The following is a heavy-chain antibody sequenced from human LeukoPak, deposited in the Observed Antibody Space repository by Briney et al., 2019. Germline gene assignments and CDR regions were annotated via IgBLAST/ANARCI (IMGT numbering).Heavy chain of an antibody. CDR3: AVSGSYAFDY. J-gene: IGHJ4*02. D-gene: IGHD1-26*01. Sequence: SETLSLTCAVYGGSFSGYYWSWVRQPPGKGLEWIGEINHSGSTNYNPSLKSRVTISVDTSKNQFSLKLSSVTAADTAVYYCAVSGSYAFDYWGQGTLVTVSS. V-gene: IGHV4-34*01. CDR1: GGSFSGYY. CDR2: INHSGST.